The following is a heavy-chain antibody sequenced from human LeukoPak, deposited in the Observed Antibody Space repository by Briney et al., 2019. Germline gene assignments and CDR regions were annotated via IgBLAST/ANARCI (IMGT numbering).Heavy chain of an antibody. J-gene: IGHJ2*01. D-gene: IGHD5-18*01. CDR1: GFTFSSSA. CDR2: ISSSSSYI. V-gene: IGHV3-21*01. CDR3: AGAYYVGYSYGRNHYWYFDL. Sequence: GGSLRLSCSASGFTFSSSALSWVRQAPGKGLEWVSSISSSSSYIYYADSVKGRFTISGDNAKNSLYLQMNSLRAEDTAVYYCAGAYYVGYSYGRNHYWYFDLWGRGTLVTVSS.